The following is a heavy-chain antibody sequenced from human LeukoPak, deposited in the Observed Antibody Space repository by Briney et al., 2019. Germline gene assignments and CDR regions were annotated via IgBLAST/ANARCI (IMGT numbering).Heavy chain of an antibody. J-gene: IGHJ4*02. CDR2: IYYSGST. V-gene: IGHV4-39*07. Sequence: SETLSLTCTVSGGSISSSSYYWGWIRQPPGKGLEWIGSIYYSGSTYYNPSLKSRVTISVDTSKNQFSLKLSSVTAADTAVYYCAREGGSSYYFDYWGQGTLVTVSS. CDR1: GGSISSSSYY. D-gene: IGHD1-26*01. CDR3: AREGGSSYYFDY.